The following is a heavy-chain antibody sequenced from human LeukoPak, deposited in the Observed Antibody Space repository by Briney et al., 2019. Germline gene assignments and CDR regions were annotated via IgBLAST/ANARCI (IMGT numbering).Heavy chain of an antibody. CDR3: ANPNSSGFYFSIRFDY. CDR1: GFTFSSYA. V-gene: IGHV3-23*01. CDR2: MSGSGGTT. D-gene: IGHD3-22*01. Sequence: TGGSLRLSCTASGFTFSSYAMSWVRQAPGKRLEWVSVMSGSGGTTYYADSVKGRFTVSRDNSKNTLYLQMNSLRAEDTAVYYCANPNSSGFYFSIRFDYWGQGTLVTVSS. J-gene: IGHJ4*02.